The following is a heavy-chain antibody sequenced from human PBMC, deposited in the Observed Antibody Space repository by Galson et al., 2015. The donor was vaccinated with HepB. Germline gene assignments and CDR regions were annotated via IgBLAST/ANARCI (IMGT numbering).Heavy chain of an antibody. CDR3: ARDATRGGDFDY. Sequence: SLRLSCAASGFTFSNYWMAWVRQAPGKGLEWVAKIKEDGSQRYHVDSVAGRVTLSREHTQNSLYLQMNSLRAEDTAVYYCARDATRGGDFDYWGQGTLVTVSS. CDR1: GFTFSNYW. J-gene: IGHJ4*02. CDR2: IKEDGSQR. D-gene: IGHD2-21*01. V-gene: IGHV3-7*01.